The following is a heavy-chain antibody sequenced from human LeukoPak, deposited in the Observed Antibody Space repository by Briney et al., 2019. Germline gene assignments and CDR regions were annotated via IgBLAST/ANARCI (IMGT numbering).Heavy chain of an antibody. CDR1: GFTFSSYA. D-gene: IGHD4-17*01. J-gene: IGHJ5*02. CDR3: ARMTWDHGDSNWFDP. CDR2: ISDNGGTT. Sequence: GGSLRLSCAASGFTFSSYAMSWVRQAPGKGLEWVSSISDNGGTTYYANSVKGRFIFSRDNSKNTLYLQMNSLRAEDTAVYYCARMTWDHGDSNWFDPWGQGTLVTVSS. V-gene: IGHV3-23*01.